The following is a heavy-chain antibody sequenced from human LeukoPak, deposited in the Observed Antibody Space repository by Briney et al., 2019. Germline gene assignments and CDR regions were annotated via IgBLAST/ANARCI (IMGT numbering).Heavy chain of an antibody. CDR2: ISGGGGAT. CDR1: EFTFGSYA. CDR3: APRVGQWLVEGFDY. J-gene: IGHJ4*02. V-gene: IGHV3-23*01. D-gene: IGHD6-19*01. Sequence: PGGSLRLSCVVSEFTFGSYAMSWVRQAPGKGLEWVSTISGGGGATYYADSVKGRFTISRDNSKNTLYLQMNSLRAEDTAVYYCAPRVGQWLVEGFDYWGQGTLVTVSS.